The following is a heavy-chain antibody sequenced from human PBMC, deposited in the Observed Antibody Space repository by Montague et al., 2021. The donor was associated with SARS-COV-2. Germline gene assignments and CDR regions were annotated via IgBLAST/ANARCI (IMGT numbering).Heavy chain of an antibody. D-gene: IGHD6-13*01. CDR2: TYYRSMWKS. CDR3: VRGIEAAGSYDY. J-gene: IGHJ4*02. Sequence: CAISGDSVYSNSATWNWIRQSPSRGLEWLGRTYYRSMWKSDYARSVKSRIAINPDTSKSQFSLQLSSVTPEDTALYYCVRGIEAAGSYDYWGQGTLVTVSS. CDR1: GDSVYSNSAT. V-gene: IGHV6-1*01.